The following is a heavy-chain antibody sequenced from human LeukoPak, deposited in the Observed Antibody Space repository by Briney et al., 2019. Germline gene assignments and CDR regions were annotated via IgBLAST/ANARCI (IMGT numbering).Heavy chain of an antibody. D-gene: IGHD2-2*01. CDR2: INTYNGNA. V-gene: IGHV1-18*01. J-gene: IGHJ3*02. CDR3: AGVLAYCSRTDCHDAFDI. CDR1: GYTFTSYG. Sequence: ASVKVSCKASGYTFTSYGITWVRQAPGQGVEWVGWINTYNGNAKYAETLQGRVTMTTDTSTSTAYMELRSLASDDTAVYYCAGVLAYCSRTDCHDAFDIWGQGTMVTVSS.